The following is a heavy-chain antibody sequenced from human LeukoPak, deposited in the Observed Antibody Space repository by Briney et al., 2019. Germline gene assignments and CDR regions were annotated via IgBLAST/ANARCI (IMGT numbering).Heavy chain of an antibody. CDR2: TKHDGSEK. CDR1: GFTFNRFW. J-gene: IGHJ4*02. CDR3: AKASWSGYYGINFDY. D-gene: IGHD3-3*01. V-gene: IGHV3-7*01. Sequence: GGSLRLSCAASGFTFNRFWMSWVRQTPGEGLGWVATTKHDGSEKYYVDSVKGRFTISRDNARNSVYLQMSSLRVEDTAVYYCAKASWSGYYGINFDYWGQGILVTVSS.